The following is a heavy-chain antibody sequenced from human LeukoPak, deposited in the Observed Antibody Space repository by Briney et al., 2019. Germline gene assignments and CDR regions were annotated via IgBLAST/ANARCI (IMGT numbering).Heavy chain of an antibody. CDR1: GFTFSSYG. CDR3: ARSAYVWGSSFDY. V-gene: IGHV3-30*02. J-gene: IGHJ4*02. D-gene: IGHD3-16*01. Sequence: PGGSLRLSCAASGFTFSSYGMHWVRQAPGKGLEWVAFIRYDGSNKYYADSVKGRFTISRDNAKNSLYLQMNSLRAEDTAVYYCARSAYVWGSSFDYWGQGTLVTVSS. CDR2: IRYDGSNK.